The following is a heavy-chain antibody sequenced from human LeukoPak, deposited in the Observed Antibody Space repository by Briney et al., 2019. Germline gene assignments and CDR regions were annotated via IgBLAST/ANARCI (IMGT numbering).Heavy chain of an antibody. J-gene: IGHJ4*02. CDR1: GYTFTDYY. CDR2: VDPEDGET. CDR3: ATWGRRLVQKDY. Sequence: ASVKVSCKVSGYTFTDYYMHWVQQAPGKGLEWMGLVDPEDGETIYAEKFQGRVTITADTSTDTAYMGLSSLRSEDTAVYYCATWGRRLVQKDYWGQGTLVTVSS. D-gene: IGHD6-19*01. V-gene: IGHV1-69-2*01.